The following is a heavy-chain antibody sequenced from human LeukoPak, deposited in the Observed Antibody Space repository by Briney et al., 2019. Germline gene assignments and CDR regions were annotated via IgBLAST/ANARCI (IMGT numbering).Heavy chain of an antibody. CDR2: IKQDGSET. J-gene: IGHJ6*03. Sequence: GRSLRLSCAASGFTFNDYAMYWVRQAPGKGLEWVAKIKQDGSETYYVDSVKGRFTISRDNAKNSLYLQMNSLRAEDTALYYCARDKSGTMIRGVITTYYYSMDVWGKGTTVTISS. D-gene: IGHD3-10*01. V-gene: IGHV3-7*01. CDR3: ARDKSGTMIRGVITTYYYSMDV. CDR1: GFTFNDYA.